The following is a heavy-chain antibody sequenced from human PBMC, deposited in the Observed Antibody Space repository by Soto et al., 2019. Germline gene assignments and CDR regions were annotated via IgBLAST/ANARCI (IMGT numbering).Heavy chain of an antibody. CDR3: ASAVVVPSTMNYCDD. J-gene: IGHJ4*02. CDR2: IFPADSDT. D-gene: IGHD2-15*01. V-gene: IGHV5-51*01. Sequence: GESLKISCKGSGYSFSNYWIAWVRQVPGKGLEWMGIIFPADSDTKYSPSFQGQVTISADKSISTAYLQWSSLKASDTAMYYCASAVVVPSTMNYCDDWGQGCLCTDSS. CDR1: GYSFSNYW.